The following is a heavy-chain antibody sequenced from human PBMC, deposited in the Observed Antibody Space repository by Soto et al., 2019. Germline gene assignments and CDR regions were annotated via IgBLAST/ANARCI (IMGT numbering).Heavy chain of an antibody. CDR2: ISYDGSNK. V-gene: IGHV3-30*18. J-gene: IGHJ6*02. D-gene: IGHD6-6*01. Sequence: GGSLRLSCAASGFTFSSYGMHWVRQAPGKGLEWVAVISYDGSNKYYADSVKGRFTISRDNSKNTLYLQMNSLRAEDTAVYYCAKGGGIAARHFYYYGMVVWGQGTTVTVSS. CDR3: AKGGGIAARHFYYYGMVV. CDR1: GFTFSSYG.